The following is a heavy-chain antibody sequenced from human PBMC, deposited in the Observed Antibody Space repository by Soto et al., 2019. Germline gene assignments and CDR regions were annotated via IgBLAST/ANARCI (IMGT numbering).Heavy chain of an antibody. CDR2: ISYDGSNK. CDR1: GFTFSSYG. CDR3: AKAGYYDSSGYWEAYYFDY. V-gene: IGHV3-30*18. Sequence: QVQLVESGGGVVQPGRSLRLSCAASGFTFSSYGMHWVRQAPGKGLEWVAVISYDGSNKYYADSVKGQFTISRDNSKNTLYLQMNSLRAEDTAVYYGAKAGYYDSSGYWEAYYFDYRGQGTLGNVSS. J-gene: IGHJ4*02. D-gene: IGHD3-22*01.